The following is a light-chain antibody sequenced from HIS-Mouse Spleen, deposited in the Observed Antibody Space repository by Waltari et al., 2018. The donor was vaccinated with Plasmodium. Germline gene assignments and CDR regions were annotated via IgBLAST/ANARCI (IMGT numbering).Light chain of an antibody. CDR2: DDS. Sequence: SYELTQPPSVSVSLGQTARITCSGDALPKKYAYWYQQKSGQAPVLVIYDDSKRPPGIPEGLSGASSGTMATWTISGAQVEDEADYYGYSTDSSGNHRVFGGGTKLTVL. V-gene: IGLV3-10*01. CDR1: ALPKKY. CDR3: YSTDSSGNHRV. J-gene: IGLJ3*02.